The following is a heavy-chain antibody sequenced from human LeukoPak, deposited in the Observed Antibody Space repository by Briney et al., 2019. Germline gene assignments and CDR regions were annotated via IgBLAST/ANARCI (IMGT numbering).Heavy chain of an antibody. V-gene: IGHV3-64D*06. CDR1: GFTFSGYA. J-gene: IGHJ4*02. CDR3: VKRGSVTTMGETYYFDY. Sequence: GGSLRLSCSASGFTFSGYAMHWVRQAPGKGLQYVSLIGSKGDSTFYADSVKGRFTISRDNPKNTLYLQMSNLRAEDTAVYYCVKRGSVTTMGETYYFDYWGQGTLVTVSS. D-gene: IGHD4-17*01. CDR2: IGSKGDST.